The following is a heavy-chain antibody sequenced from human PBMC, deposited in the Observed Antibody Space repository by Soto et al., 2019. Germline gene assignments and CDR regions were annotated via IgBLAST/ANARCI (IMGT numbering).Heavy chain of an antibody. Sequence: GGSLRLSCAASGFTFSSYGMHWVRQAPGKGLEWVAVISYDGSNKYYADSVKGRFTISRDNSKNTLYLQMNSLRAEDTAVYYCAKPLSRSPYVWGSISFDYWGQGTLVTVSS. CDR1: GFTFSSYG. V-gene: IGHV3-30*18. J-gene: IGHJ4*02. D-gene: IGHD3-16*01. CDR3: AKPLSRSPYVWGSISFDY. CDR2: ISYDGSNK.